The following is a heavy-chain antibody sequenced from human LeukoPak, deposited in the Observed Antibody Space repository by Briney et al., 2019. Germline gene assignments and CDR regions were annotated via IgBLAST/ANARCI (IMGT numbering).Heavy chain of an antibody. CDR3: ATAALAGDEGDY. D-gene: IGHD3-3*02. CDR2: MSPNSGNT. J-gene: IGHJ4*02. CDR1: GYTFTSYD. V-gene: IGHV1-8*01. Sequence: ASVKVSCKASGYTFTSYDINWVRQATGQGLEWVGWMSPNSGNTGYAQKLQGRVTMTTDTSTSTAYMELSSLRSEDTAVYYCATAALAGDEGDYWGQGTLVTVSS.